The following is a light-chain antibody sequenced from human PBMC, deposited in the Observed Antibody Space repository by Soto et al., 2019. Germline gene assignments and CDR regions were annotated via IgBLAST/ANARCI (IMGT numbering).Light chain of an antibody. V-gene: IGKV1-5*01. CDR2: EAS. J-gene: IGKJ1*01. Sequence: IQMTQSPSTLSASVGDRVTITCRASESISSWLAWYQQKPGKAPKLLIYEASSLESGVPSRFSGSGSGTEFTLTISSLHPDDFATYYCQQHNTYPSSFGQGTKVEMK. CDR1: ESISSW. CDR3: QQHNTYPSS.